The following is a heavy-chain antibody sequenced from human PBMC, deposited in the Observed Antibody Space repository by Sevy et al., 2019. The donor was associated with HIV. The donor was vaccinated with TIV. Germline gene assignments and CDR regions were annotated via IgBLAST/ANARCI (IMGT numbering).Heavy chain of an antibody. J-gene: IGHJ4*02. CDR3: ARFEYSSSSYHFDY. CDR2: ISSSGSTI. V-gene: IGHV3-48*04. D-gene: IGHD6-6*01. CDR1: GFTFSSYA. Sequence: GGSLRLSCAASGFTFSSYAMHWVRQAPGKGLEWVSYISSSGSTIYYADSVKGRFTISRDNAKNSLYLQMNSLRAEDTAVYYCARFEYSSSSYHFDYWGQGTLVTVSS.